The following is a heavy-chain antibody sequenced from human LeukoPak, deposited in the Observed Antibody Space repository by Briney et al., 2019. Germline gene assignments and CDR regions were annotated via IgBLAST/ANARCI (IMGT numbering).Heavy chain of an antibody. CDR2: INPNSGGT. D-gene: IGHD3-10*01. V-gene: IGHV1-2*02. CDR3: AVKFSGSYYGLDY. CDR1: GYTFSGYY. Sequence: AAVKVSCKASGYTFSGYYMHWVRQAPGQGLEWMGWINPNSGGTNYAQKFQGRVTMTRDTSISTAYMEVSSLRSDDTAVYYCAVKFSGSYYGLDYWGQGTLVTVS. J-gene: IGHJ4*02.